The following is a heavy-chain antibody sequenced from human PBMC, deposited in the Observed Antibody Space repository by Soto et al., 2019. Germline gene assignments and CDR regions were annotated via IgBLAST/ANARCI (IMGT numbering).Heavy chain of an antibody. D-gene: IGHD2-2*01. Sequence: QVQLQESGPGLVKPSQTLSLTCTVSGGSISSGGYYWSWIRQHPGKGLEWIGYIYYSGSTYYNPSLESRVTISVDTSKNQFSLKLSSVTAADTAVYYCARVMEGYCSSTSCYDFYYYYMDVWGKGTTVTVSS. CDR1: GGSISSGGYY. V-gene: IGHV4-31*03. CDR2: IYYSGST. CDR3: ARVMEGYCSSTSCYDFYYYYMDV. J-gene: IGHJ6*03.